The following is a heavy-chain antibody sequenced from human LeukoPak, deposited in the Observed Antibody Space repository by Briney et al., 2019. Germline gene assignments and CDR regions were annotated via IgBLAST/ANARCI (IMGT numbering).Heavy chain of an antibody. CDR2: IKSKTDGGTT. Sequence: PGGSLRLSCAASGFTFNNAWMSWVRQAPGKGLEWVGRIKSKTDGGTTDYAAPVKGRFTIPRDDSKNTLYLQMNSLKIEDTAVYYCAKGWTGYTNTWYFDWGQGTLVTVSS. D-gene: IGHD6-13*01. CDR3: AKGWTGYTNTWYFD. V-gene: IGHV3-15*01. J-gene: IGHJ4*02. CDR1: GFTFNNAW.